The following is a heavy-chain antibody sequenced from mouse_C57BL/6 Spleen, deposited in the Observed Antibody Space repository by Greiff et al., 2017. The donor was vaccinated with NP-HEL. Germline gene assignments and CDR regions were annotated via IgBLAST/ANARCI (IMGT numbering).Heavy chain of an antibody. CDR2: IYPRDGST. CDR3: ASSGRSMDY. V-gene: IGHV1-85*01. Sequence: VQLQQSGPELVKPGASVKLSCQASCYTFTIYDLNCVHQTPGQFLAWIGWIYPRDGSTKYNEKFKGKATLTVDTSSSTAYMELHSLTSEDAAVYFCASSGRSMDYWGQGTSVTVSS. CDR1: CYTFTIYD. J-gene: IGHJ4*01. D-gene: IGHD4-1*01.